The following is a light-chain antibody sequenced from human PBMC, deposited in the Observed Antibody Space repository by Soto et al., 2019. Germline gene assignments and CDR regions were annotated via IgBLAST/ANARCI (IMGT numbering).Light chain of an antibody. Sequence: QAVVTQEPSFSVSPGGTVTLTCGLTSGSVSTTYYPSWYQQTPGQAPRTLIYSTNIRSSGVPDRFSGSKSGTSASLAITGLQAEDEADYYCLSFDSSLSVVFGGGTKLTVL. CDR2: STN. CDR3: LSFDSSLSVV. CDR1: SGSVSTTYY. J-gene: IGLJ2*01. V-gene: IGLV8-61*01.